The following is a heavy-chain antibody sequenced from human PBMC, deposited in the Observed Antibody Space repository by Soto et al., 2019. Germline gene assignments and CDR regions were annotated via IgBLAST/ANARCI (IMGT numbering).Heavy chain of an antibody. CDR2: IYYSGST. D-gene: IGHD3-22*01. CDR3: ARSLTNYYDSSGYPLLGY. CDR1: GGSISSGGYY. J-gene: IGHJ4*02. V-gene: IGHV4-31*03. Sequence: TLSLTCTVSGGSISSGGYYWSWIRQHPGKGLEWIGYIYYSGSTYYNPSLKSRVTISVDTSKNQFSLKLSSVTAADTAVYYCARSLTNYYDSSGYPLLGYWGQGTPVTVSS.